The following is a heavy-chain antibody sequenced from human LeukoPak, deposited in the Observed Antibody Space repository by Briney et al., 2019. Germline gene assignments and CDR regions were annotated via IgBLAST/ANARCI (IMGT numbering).Heavy chain of an antibody. CDR3: ARAGVDTSGYYYQGFDY. V-gene: IGHV3-11*04. D-gene: IGHD3-3*01. CDR1: GFTFSDYY. Sequence: PGGSLRLSCAASGFTFSDYYMGWIRHAPGKGLEWVSYITSNGYSVYYAASVKGRFTICRDNAKYSLYLQVNSLTAEDTAVYYCARAGVDTSGYYYQGFDYWGQGTLVTVSS. CDR2: ITSNGYSV. J-gene: IGHJ4*02.